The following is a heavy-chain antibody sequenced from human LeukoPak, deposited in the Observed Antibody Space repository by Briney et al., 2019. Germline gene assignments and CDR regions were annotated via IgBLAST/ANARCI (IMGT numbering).Heavy chain of an antibody. J-gene: IGHJ4*02. D-gene: IGHD3-10*01. CDR3: AKDTKRIMVRGVIDY. Sequence: GGSLRLSCAASGFTFDDYAMHWVRQAPGKGLEWVSGISWNSGSIGYADSVKGRFTISRDNSKNTLYLQMNSLRAEDTAVYYCAKDTKRIMVRGVIDYWGQGTLVTVSS. CDR1: GFTFDDYA. V-gene: IGHV3-9*01. CDR2: ISWNSGSI.